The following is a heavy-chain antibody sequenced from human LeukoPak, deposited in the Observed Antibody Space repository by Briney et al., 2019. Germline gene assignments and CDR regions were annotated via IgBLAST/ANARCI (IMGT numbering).Heavy chain of an antibody. CDR2: ISAYNGNT. CDR3: ARDHGHKSVDY. CDR1: GYTFSYYG. Sequence: ASVEVSCKASGYTFSYYGISWLRQAPGQGLEWMGWISAYNGNTNYAQKFQGRVTMTTDTSTSTLYMEVRSLRSDDTAVYYCARDHGHKSVDYWGQGTLVTVSS. V-gene: IGHV1-18*01. J-gene: IGHJ4*02. D-gene: IGHD2-21*01.